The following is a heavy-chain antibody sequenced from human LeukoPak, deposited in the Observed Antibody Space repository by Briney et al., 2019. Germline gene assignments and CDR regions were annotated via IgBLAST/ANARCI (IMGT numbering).Heavy chain of an antibody. CDR3: AGDWSYYDSSGYSVAFDI. CDR2: IYHSGST. CDR1: GGSISSGGYS. J-gene: IGHJ3*02. D-gene: IGHD3-22*01. Sequence: PSETLSLTCAVSGGSISSGGYSWSWIRQPPGKGLEWIGYIYHSGSTYYNPSLKSRVTISVDRSKNQFSLKLSSVTAADTAVYYCAGDWSYYDSSGYSVAFDIWGQGTMVTVSS. V-gene: IGHV4-30-2*01.